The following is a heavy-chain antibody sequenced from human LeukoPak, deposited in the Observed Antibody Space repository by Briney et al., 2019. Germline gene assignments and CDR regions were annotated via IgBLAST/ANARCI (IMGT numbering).Heavy chain of an antibody. V-gene: IGHV3-23*01. CDR3: AKANWDDEYFFDY. CDR2: VTGSGSRT. Sequence: PGVSLRLSCAASGFTFSSYAMAWVRQAPGKGLEWVSAVTGSGSRTYYADSVKGRFTISRDNSKNTLSLQMNSLRAEDTAVYYCAKANWDDEYFFDYWGQGTLVTVSS. CDR1: GFTFSSYA. J-gene: IGHJ4*02. D-gene: IGHD1-1*01.